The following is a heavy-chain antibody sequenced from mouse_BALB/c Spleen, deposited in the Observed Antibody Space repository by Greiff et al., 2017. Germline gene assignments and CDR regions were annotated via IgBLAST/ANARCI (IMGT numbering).Heavy chain of an antibody. V-gene: IGHV5-9-4*01. D-gene: IGHD1-2*01. CDR1: GFTFSSYA. CDR2: ISSGGSYT. CDR3: ARHYYKAMDY. J-gene: IGHJ4*01. Sequence: EVQVVESGGGLVKPGGSLKLSCAASGFTFSSYAMSWVRQSPEKRLEWVAEISSGGSYTYYPDTVTGRFTISRDNAKNTLYLEMSSLRSEDTAMYYCARHYYKAMDYWGQGTSVTVSS.